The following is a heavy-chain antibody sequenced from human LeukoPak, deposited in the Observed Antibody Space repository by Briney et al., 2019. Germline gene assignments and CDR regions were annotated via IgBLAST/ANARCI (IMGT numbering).Heavy chain of an antibody. CDR2: IRYDGSNK. CDR3: AKDLYCSSTSCPPDAFDI. CDR1: GFTFSSYG. D-gene: IGHD2-2*01. J-gene: IGHJ3*02. V-gene: IGHV3-30*02. Sequence: GGSLRLSCAASGFTFSSYGMHWVRQAPGKGLEWVAFIRYDGSNKYYADSVKGRFTISRDNSKNTLYLQMNSLRAEGTAVYYCAKDLYCSSTSCPPDAFDIWGQGTIVTVSS.